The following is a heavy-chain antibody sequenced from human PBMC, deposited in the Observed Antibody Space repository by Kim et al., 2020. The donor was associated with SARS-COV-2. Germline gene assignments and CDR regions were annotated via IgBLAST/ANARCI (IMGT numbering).Heavy chain of an antibody. Sequence: SETLSLTCAVYGGSFSGYYWSWIRQPPGKGLEWIGEINHSGSTNYNPSLKSRVTISVDTSKNQFSLKLSSVTAADTAVYYCAREGSVSYYDYWGQGTLVTASS. CDR1: GGSFSGYY. D-gene: IGHD3-10*01. J-gene: IGHJ4*02. CDR3: AREGSVSYYDY. CDR2: INHSGST. V-gene: IGHV4-34*01.